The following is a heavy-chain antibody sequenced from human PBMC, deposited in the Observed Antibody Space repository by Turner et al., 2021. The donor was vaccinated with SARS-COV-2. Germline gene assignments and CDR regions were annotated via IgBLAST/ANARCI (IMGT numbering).Heavy chain of an antibody. CDR3: AGAHDYLYK. CDR1: GFSFNTYG. V-gene: IGHV3-30*03. Sequence: QVQLVESGGGLVQPGMSLRLSCAASGFSFNTYGMHWVRQAPGKGLEWVALIAFDGSNKVYADSVKGRFTISRDNSKNTLYLQMNSLRAEDTAVYYCAGAHDYLYKWGQGTLVTVSS. CDR2: IAFDGSNK. J-gene: IGHJ4*02. D-gene: IGHD4-17*01.